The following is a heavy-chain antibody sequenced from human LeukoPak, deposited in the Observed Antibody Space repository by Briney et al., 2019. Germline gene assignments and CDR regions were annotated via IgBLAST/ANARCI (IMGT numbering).Heavy chain of an antibody. CDR3: ARDRYLYSTGGDYFYGIDV. V-gene: IGHV3-11*01. CDR1: GFTFSDYY. J-gene: IGHJ6*02. Sequence: GGSLRLSCAASGFTFSDYYMSWIRQAPGKGLEWLSYISTSSSTIYYADSVKGRFTISRDNAKNSLYLQMNSLRAEDTAVYYCARDRYLYSTGGDYFYGIDVWGQGTTVTVSS. CDR2: ISTSSSTI. D-gene: IGHD6-19*01.